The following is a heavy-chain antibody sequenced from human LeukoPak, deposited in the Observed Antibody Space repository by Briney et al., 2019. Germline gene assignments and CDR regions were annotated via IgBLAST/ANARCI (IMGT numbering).Heavy chain of an antibody. J-gene: IGHJ5*02. D-gene: IGHD3-10*01. CDR3: AKDDSRGSGSSGWFDP. CDR2: IWFDGSKT. Sequence: GGSLRLSCAASGFTFNNYGMHWVRQAPGKGLEWVAFIWFDGSKTDYIDSVKGRFTISRDNSKNTLYLQVNSLRAEDTAIYYCAKDDSRGSGSSGWFDPWGQGTLVTVSS. CDR1: GFTFNNYG. V-gene: IGHV3-30*02.